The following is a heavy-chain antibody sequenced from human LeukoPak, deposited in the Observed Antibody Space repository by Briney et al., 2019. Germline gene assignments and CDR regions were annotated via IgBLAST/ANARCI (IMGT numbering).Heavy chain of an antibody. V-gene: IGHV1-8*01. CDR3: ARRMERWLQLQGLYNWFDP. CDR2: MNPNSGNT. CDR1: GYTFTSYD. D-gene: IGHD5-24*01. J-gene: IGHJ5*02. Sequence: ASVKVSCKASGYTFTSYDINWVRQATGQGLEWMGWMNPNSGNTGYAQKFQGRVTMTRNTSISTAYIELSSLRSEDTAVYYCARRMERWLQLQGLYNWFDPWGQGTLVTVSS.